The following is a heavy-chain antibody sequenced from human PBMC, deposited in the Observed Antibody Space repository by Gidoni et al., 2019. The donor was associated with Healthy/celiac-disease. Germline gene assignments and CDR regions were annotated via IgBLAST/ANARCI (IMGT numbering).Heavy chain of an antibody. CDR1: GGTFSSYD. CDR3: ARDPLYCSGGSCYASYYFDY. CDR2: IIPIFGTA. Sequence: QVQLVQSGAEVQQPGSSVKVSCKSSGGTFSSYDISWVRQAHGQGLEGMGGIIPIFGTANYAQKFQGRVTITADESTSTAYMELSSLRSEDTAVYYCARDPLYCSGGSCYASYYFDYWGQGTLVTVSS. J-gene: IGHJ4*02. V-gene: IGHV1-69*01. D-gene: IGHD2-15*01.